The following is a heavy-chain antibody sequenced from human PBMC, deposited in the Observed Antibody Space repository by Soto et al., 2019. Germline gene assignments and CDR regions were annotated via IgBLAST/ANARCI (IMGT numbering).Heavy chain of an antibody. D-gene: IGHD6-19*01. CDR1: GFSLSSTRVA. V-gene: IGHV2-5*02. J-gene: IGHJ4*02. Sequence: QITLKESGPKLVKPTQTLTLTCTFSGFSLSSTRVAVGWIRQPPGKALEWLALIYWDDDKRYSPFLKSRLTITKDTSKNQVVITMTNMDPVDTATYYCAHSVVAGLGYYFYYWGQGTLVTVSS. CDR2: IYWDDDK. CDR3: AHSVVAGLGYYFYY.